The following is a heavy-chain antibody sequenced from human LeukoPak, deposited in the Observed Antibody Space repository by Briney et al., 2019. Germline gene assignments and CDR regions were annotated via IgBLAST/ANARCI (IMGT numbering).Heavy chain of an antibody. CDR3: ARGEVPAARGYNWFDP. Sequence: SETLSLTCAVYGWSFNDYYWNWIRQPPGKGLEWVGEINARGDTNFNPSLKSRVTISVDTSKSQFSLTLTSMIAADTAVYYCARGEVPAARGYNWFDPWGQGTLVTVSS. J-gene: IGHJ5*02. CDR1: GWSFNDYY. V-gene: IGHV4-34*01. D-gene: IGHD2-2*01. CDR2: INARGDT.